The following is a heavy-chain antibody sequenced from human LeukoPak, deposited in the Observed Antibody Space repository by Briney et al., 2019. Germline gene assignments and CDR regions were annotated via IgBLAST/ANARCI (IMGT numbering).Heavy chain of an antibody. CDR1: GFTFSSYS. CDR2: ISSSSSYI. CDR3: ARDRYYYDSSGYYPLEGFQH. J-gene: IGHJ1*01. V-gene: IGHV3-21*01. D-gene: IGHD3-22*01. Sequence: PGRSLRLSCAASGFTFSSYSMNWVRQAPGKGLEWVSSISSSSSYIYYADSVKGRFTISRDNAKNSLYLQMNSLRAEDTAVYYCARDRYYYDSSGYYPLEGFQHWGQGTLVTVSS.